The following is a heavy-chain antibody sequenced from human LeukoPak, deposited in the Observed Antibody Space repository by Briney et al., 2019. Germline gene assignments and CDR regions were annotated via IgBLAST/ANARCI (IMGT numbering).Heavy chain of an antibody. V-gene: IGHV3-43*01. J-gene: IGHJ6*03. D-gene: IGHD3-10*02. CDR1: GFTFDDYT. CDR3: AKEACSGTNCIYYFMDV. Sequence: GGSLRLSCAASGFTFDDYTMYWVRQAPGKGLEWVSLISWDGGTTYYADSVKGRFTISRDNAKSSVYLQMTSLRAEDTAVYYCAKEACSGTNCIYYFMDVWGKGTTVTVSS. CDR2: ISWDGGTT.